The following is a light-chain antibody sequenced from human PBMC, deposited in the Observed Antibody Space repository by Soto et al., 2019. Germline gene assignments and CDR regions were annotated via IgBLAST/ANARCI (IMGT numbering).Light chain of an antibody. V-gene: IGLV2-14*01. CDR2: EVS. CDR3: SSYTRSSTVI. J-gene: IGLJ2*01. CDR1: SRDVGGYNY. Sequence: QSALTQPASVSGSPGQSITISCAGTSRDVGGYNYVSWYQQHPGKAPKLIIYEVSNRPSGVSNRFSGSKSGNTASLTISELQAEDEADYYCSSYTRSSTVIFGGGTKLTVL.